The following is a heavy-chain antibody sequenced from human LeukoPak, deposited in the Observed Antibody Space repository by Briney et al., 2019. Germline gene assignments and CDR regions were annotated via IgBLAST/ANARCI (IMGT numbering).Heavy chain of an antibody. Sequence: PSETLSLTCAVYGGSFSGYYWSWIRQPPGKGLEWIGEINHSGSTNYNPSLKSRVTISVDTSKNQFPLKLSSVTAADTAVYYCATRHYYGSGSYLTLFDYWGQGTLVTVSS. J-gene: IGHJ4*02. CDR1: GGSFSGYY. D-gene: IGHD3-10*01. CDR3: ATRHYYGSGSYLTLFDY. V-gene: IGHV4-34*01. CDR2: INHSGST.